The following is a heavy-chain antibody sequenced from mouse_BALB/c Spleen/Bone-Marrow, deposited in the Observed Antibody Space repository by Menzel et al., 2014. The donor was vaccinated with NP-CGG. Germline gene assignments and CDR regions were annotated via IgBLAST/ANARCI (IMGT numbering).Heavy chain of an antibody. CDR1: GISFTDYY. Sequence: EVQLQQSGGGLVQPGGSLRLSCATSGISFTDYYMNWVRQPPGKALEWLGFIRNKANGYTTEYSASVKGRFTISRDNSQSILYLQMNTLRAEDSATYYCARDMGGLLFDYWGQGTTLTVSS. V-gene: IGHV7-3*02. CDR3: ARDMGGLLFDY. J-gene: IGHJ2*01. D-gene: IGHD2-3*01. CDR2: IRNKANGYTT.